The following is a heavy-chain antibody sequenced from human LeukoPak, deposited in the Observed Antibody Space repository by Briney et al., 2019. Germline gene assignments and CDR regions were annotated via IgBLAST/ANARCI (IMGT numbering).Heavy chain of an antibody. CDR2: ISSSSSYI. CDR1: GFTFSSYS. V-gene: IGHV3-21*01. D-gene: IGHD5-12*01. Sequence: GGSLRLSCAASGFTFSSYSMNWVRQAPGKGLEWVSSISSSSSYIYYADSVKGRFTISRDNAKNTLYLQMNSLRAEDTAVYYCARDGADIVATISGMDVWGQGTTVTVSS. J-gene: IGHJ6*02. CDR3: ARDGADIVATISGMDV.